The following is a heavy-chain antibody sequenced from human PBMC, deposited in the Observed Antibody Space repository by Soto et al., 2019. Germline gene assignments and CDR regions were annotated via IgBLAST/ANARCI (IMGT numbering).Heavy chain of an antibody. CDR1: GYTFTSYD. D-gene: IGHD3-3*01. CDR2: MNPNSGNT. Sequence: ASVKVSCKASGYTFTSYDINWVRQATGQGLEWMGWMNPNSGNTGYAQKFQGRVTMTRNTSISTAYMELSSLRSEDTAVYYCARGRKLRFLEWSYGMDVWGQGTTVTVS. CDR3: ARGRKLRFLEWSYGMDV. J-gene: IGHJ6*02. V-gene: IGHV1-8*01.